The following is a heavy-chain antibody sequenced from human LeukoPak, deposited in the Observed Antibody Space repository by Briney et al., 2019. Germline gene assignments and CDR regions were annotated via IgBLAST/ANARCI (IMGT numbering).Heavy chain of an antibody. CDR3: VRDLGGRSGH. CDR2: INEDGSTT. CDR1: GLTFSSHW. V-gene: IGHV3-74*01. J-gene: IGHJ4*02. D-gene: IGHD1-26*01. Sequence: GGSLRLSCAASGLTFSSHWMHWVRQAPGKGLVWVSRINEDGSTTNYADSVKGRFTISRDNAKNTLYLQMNSLRAEDTAVYYCVRDLGGRSGHWGQGTLVTVSS.